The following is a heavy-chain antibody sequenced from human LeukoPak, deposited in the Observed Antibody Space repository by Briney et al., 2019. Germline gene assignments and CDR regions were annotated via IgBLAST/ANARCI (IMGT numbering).Heavy chain of an antibody. Sequence: ASVKVSCRASGYTFTGYYIHWVRQAPGQGLEWMGRINPNSGGANYAQKFQGRVTMTRDTSTSTVYMELSSLRSEDTAVYYCARDGPIFGVVMVIDYWGQGTLVTVSS. CDR3: ARDGPIFGVVMVIDY. CDR2: INPNSGGA. V-gene: IGHV1-2*06. D-gene: IGHD3-3*01. CDR1: GYTFTGYY. J-gene: IGHJ4*02.